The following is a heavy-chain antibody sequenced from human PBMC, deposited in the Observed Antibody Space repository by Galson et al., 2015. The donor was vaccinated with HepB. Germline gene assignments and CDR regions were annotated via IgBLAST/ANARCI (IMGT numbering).Heavy chain of an antibody. CDR3: ARDMRLDSSGSTDY. D-gene: IGHD3-22*01. CDR1: GFTFSSYG. J-gene: IGHJ4*02. Sequence: SLRLSCAASGFTFSSYGMHWVRQAPGKGLEWVAVISYDGSNKYYADSVKGRFTISRDNSKNTLYLQMNSLRAEDTAVYYCARDMRLDSSGSTDYWGQGTLVTVSS. V-gene: IGHV3-30*03. CDR2: ISYDGSNK.